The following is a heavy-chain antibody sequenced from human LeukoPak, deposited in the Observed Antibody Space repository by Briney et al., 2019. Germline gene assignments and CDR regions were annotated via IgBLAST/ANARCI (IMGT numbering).Heavy chain of an antibody. J-gene: IGHJ6*02. CDR2: FDPEDGET. D-gene: IGHD3-10*01. Sequence: ASVKVSCKVSGYTLTELSMHWARQAPGKGLEWMGGFDPEDGETIYAQKFQGRVTMTEDTSTDTAYMELSSLRSEDTAVYYCATRGSKVRGVIKVYYYYYGMDVWGQGTTVTVSS. CDR3: ATRGSKVRGVIKVYYYYYGMDV. V-gene: IGHV1-24*01. CDR1: GYTLTELS.